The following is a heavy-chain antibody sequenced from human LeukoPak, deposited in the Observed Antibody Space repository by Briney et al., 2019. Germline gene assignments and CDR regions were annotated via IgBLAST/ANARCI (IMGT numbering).Heavy chain of an antibody. J-gene: IGHJ4*02. V-gene: IGHV4-4*07. D-gene: IGHD6-13*01. CDR3: ARAPYSSSWMVWGGDYFDY. Sequence: SETLSLTCTVSGSSISSYYWSWIRQPAGKGLEWIGRIYTSGSTNYNPSLKSRVTMSVDTSKNQFSPKLSSVTAADTAVYYCARAPYSSSWMVWGGDYFDYWGQGTLVTVSS. CDR2: IYTSGST. CDR1: GSSISSYY.